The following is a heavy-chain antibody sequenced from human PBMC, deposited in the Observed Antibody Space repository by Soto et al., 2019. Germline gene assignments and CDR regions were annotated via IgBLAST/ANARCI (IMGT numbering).Heavy chain of an antibody. CDR2: IYYSGTT. CDR3: ARGGYSSASTSFDFDY. CDR1: GGSIGSYF. V-gene: IGHV4-59*12. Sequence: QVHLQESGPGLVKPSETLSLSCTVSGGSIGSYFWSWIRKPPGKGLAWIGYIYYSGTTNYNPSLKSPVTIPVDTSNNQFSLNLNSVTASDTAVYYCARGGYSSASTSFDFDYWCQGTLVTVSS. J-gene: IGHJ4*02. D-gene: IGHD5-18*01.